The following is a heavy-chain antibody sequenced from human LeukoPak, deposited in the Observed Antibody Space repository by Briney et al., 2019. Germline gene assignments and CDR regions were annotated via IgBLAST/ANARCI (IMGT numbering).Heavy chain of an antibody. J-gene: IGHJ4*02. Sequence: ASVKVSCKASGGTFSSYAISWVRQAPGQGLDWMGGIIPFFGTENYAQKFQGRVTITTDESTSTAYMELSSLRSEDTAVYYCAKPLPEGVVVPAATFDYWGQGTLVTVSS. CDR3: AKPLPEGVVVPAATFDY. V-gene: IGHV1-69*05. D-gene: IGHD2-2*01. CDR2: IIPFFGTE. CDR1: GGTFSSYA.